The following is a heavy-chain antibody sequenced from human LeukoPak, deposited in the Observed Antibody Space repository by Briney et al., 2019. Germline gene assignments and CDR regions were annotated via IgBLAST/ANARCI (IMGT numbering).Heavy chain of an antibody. Sequence: GGSLRLSCAASGFTVSSNYMSWVRQAPGKGLEWVSVIYSGGSTYYADSVKGRFTISRDNSKNTLYLQMNSLRAEDTAVYYCARIVGATTFDYWGQGTLVTVSS. CDR2: IYSGGST. D-gene: IGHD1-26*01. J-gene: IGHJ4*02. CDR3: ARIVGATTFDY. CDR1: GFTVSSNY. V-gene: IGHV3-53*01.